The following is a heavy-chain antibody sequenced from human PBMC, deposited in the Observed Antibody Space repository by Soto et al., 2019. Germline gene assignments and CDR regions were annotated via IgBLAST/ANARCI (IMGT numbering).Heavy chain of an antibody. CDR2: IAPRDSYS. J-gene: IGHJ4*02. CDR3: ARDYYDSWAPKGSDY. CDR1: GSSFTSYW. D-gene: IGHD3-22*01. Sequence: GESVKISCKGSGSSFTSYWLRWVRHMPGKGLEWMGMIAPRDSYSNYIPSFQGHVTISADKAISTAYLQWSSLKASVTAMYYCARDYYDSWAPKGSDYWGQGTLVTVSS. V-gene: IGHV5-10-1*01.